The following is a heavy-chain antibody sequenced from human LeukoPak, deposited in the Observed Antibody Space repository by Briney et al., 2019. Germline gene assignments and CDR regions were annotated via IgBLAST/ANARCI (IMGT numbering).Heavy chain of an antibody. V-gene: IGHV4-34*01. D-gene: IGHD5-18*01. CDR3: ARGGTSMVTRPVDC. CDR2: INHSGST. Sequence: KPSETLSLTCAVYGGSFSDYYWSWIRQPPGKGLEWIGEINHSGSTNCNPSLKSRFTISVDTSKNQFSLKSSSVTAADTAVYYCARGGTSMVTRPVDCWGQGTLVTVSS. CDR1: GGSFSDYY. J-gene: IGHJ4*02.